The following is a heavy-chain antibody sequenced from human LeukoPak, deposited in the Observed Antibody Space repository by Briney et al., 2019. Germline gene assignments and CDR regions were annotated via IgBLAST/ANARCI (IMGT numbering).Heavy chain of an antibody. CDR3: ARETPVVVVPAATSDAFDI. J-gene: IGHJ3*02. Sequence: ASVKVSCKASGGTFSSYAISWVRQAPGQGLEWMGWINANTGNPTYAQGFTGRFVFSLDTSVSTAYLQISSLKAEDTAVYYCARETPVVVVPAATSDAFDIWGQGTMVTVSS. D-gene: IGHD2-2*01. CDR1: GGTFSSYA. V-gene: IGHV7-4-1*02. CDR2: INANTGNP.